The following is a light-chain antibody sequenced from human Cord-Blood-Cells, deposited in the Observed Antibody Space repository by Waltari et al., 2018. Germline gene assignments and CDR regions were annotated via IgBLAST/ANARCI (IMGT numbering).Light chain of an antibody. V-gene: IGKV3-20*01. Sequence: EIAFTQPPGTLPVSPGERATLSCRPRQCVCSSYLAGYQQKPGQAPRLLIYCASSRANGIPDRFIGSGSVTDFTLTISRLEPEEFAVYYCQQYGSSQGLTFGGGTKVEIK. J-gene: IGKJ4*01. CDR2: CAS. CDR1: QCVCSSY. CDR3: QQYGSSQGLT.